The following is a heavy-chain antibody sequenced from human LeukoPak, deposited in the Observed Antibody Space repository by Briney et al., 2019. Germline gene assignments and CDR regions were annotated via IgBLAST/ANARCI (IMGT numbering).Heavy chain of an antibody. CDR1: GFTSDXXX. CDR3: AKDLAAAGHDAFDI. V-gene: IGHV3-9*02. D-gene: IGHD6-13*01. J-gene: IGHJ3*02. CDR2: ISWNSGSI. Sequence: ASGFTSDXXXXXXXXXAPGXXXXXXXXISWNSGSIGYADSVKGRFTISRDNAKNSLYLQMNSLRAEDTALYYCAKDLAAAGHDAFDIWGQGTMVTVSS.